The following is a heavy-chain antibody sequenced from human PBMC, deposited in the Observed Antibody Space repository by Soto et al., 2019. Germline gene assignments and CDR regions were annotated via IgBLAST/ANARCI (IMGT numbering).Heavy chain of an antibody. V-gene: IGHV1-58*02. CDR2: IVVGSGNT. J-gene: IGHJ6*02. D-gene: IGHD6-6*01. Sequence: SVKVSCKASGFTFTSSAMQWVRQARGQRLEWIGWIVVGSGNTNYAQKFQERVTITRDMSTSTAYMELSSLRSEDTAVYYCAKDLEYSSSSHYYYYGMDVWGQGTTVTVSS. CDR1: GFTFTSSA. CDR3: AKDLEYSSSSHYYYYGMDV.